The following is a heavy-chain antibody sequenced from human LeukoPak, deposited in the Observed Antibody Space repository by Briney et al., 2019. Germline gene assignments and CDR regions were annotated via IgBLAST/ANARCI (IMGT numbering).Heavy chain of an antibody. V-gene: IGHV3-21*04. CDR2: ISSSSSYM. CDR1: GFTFSSYS. J-gene: IGHJ5*02. CDR3: VRDQLPTLNWFDP. D-gene: IGHD2-2*01. Sequence: PGGSLRLSCAASGFTFSSYSMNWVRQAPGKGLEWVSSISSSSSYMYYARAVKGRFTISRDNDRNSLYLRMNSLRAEDTAVYYCVRDQLPTLNWFDPWGKGTLVTVSS.